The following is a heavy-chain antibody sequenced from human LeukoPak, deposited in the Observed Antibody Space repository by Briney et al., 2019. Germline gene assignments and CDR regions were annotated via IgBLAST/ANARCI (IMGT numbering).Heavy chain of an antibody. V-gene: IGHV4-39*01. CDR2: IYNSGTT. Sequence: SETLSLTCAVSGGSIRNSSFYWGWIRQPPGKGLEWIASIYNSGTTYYNPSLKSRITIFVDTSKNQVSLKLRSVTAADTAVYYCARHAVEGEWLQFYYFNFWGQGSLVTVSS. D-gene: IGHD5-24*01. CDR1: GGSIRNSSFY. J-gene: IGHJ4*02. CDR3: ARHAVEGEWLQFYYFNF.